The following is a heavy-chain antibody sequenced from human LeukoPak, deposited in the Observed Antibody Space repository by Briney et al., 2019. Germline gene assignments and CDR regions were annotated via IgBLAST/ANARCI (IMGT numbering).Heavy chain of an antibody. CDR3: AKDSKWLQLTVDY. J-gene: IGHJ4*02. CDR2: ISSCGGTT. CDR1: GFTFSSYA. V-gene: IGHV3-23*01. Sequence: PGGSLRLSCAASGFTFSSYAMSWVRQAPGKGLEWVSTISSCGGTTYFADSVKGRFTISRDNSKNTLYLQMNSLRDEDTAVYYCAKDSKWLQLTVDYWGQGTLVTVSS. D-gene: IGHD5-24*01.